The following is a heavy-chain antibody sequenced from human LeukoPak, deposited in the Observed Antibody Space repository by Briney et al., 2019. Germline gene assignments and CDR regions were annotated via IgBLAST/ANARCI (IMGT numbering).Heavy chain of an antibody. J-gene: IGHJ4*02. CDR2: IYYSGST. D-gene: IGHD6-19*01. CDR1: GGSISRYY. Sequence: PSETLPHTRTVSGGSISRYYWSWIRQPPGKGLEWIGYIYYSGSTNYNPPLRSRVTISIDTSKNQFSLKLSSVTAADTAVYYCARDLRAGGSSGPIDYWGQASRLSDSS. CDR3: ARDLRAGGSSGPIDY. V-gene: IGHV4-59*01.